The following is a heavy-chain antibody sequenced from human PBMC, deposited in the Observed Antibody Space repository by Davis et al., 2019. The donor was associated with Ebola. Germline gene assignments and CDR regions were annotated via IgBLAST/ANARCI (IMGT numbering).Heavy chain of an antibody. J-gene: IGHJ4*02. Sequence: SETLSLTCTVSGGSISSYYWSWIRQHPGKGLEWIGYIYYSGSTYYNPSLKSRVTISVDTSKNQFSLKLSSVTAADTAVYYCARGPSVKGFDYWGQGTLVTVSS. CDR2: IYYSGST. V-gene: IGHV4-59*12. CDR3: ARGPSVKGFDY. CDR1: GGSISSYY.